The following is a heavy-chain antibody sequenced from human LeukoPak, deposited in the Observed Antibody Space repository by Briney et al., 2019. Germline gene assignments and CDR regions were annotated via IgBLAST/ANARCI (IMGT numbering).Heavy chain of an antibody. D-gene: IGHD1-1*01. J-gene: IGHJ4*02. CDR3: ASQSKPRNNWYYFDF. CDR1: GFTFSSYA. Sequence: GGSLRLSCAASGFTFSSYAMSWVRQAPGKGLEWVANIKEDGSEKNYVDAVKGRFTISRDNAKNSLYLQMNSLRAEDTAVYYCASQSKPRNNWYYFDFWGQGTLVTVSS. V-gene: IGHV3-7*03. CDR2: IKEDGSEK.